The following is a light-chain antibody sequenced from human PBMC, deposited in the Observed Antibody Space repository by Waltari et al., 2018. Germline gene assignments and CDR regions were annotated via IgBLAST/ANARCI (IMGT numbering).Light chain of an antibody. CDR3: HQSDDVPLT. Sequence: DIQMTQSPSSLSASVGDRVIITCRASQSISKLLNWFQQKPGKAPKILIYKTSTLQTGVPSRFSASGSGAHFTLTISNLQPEDFGTYYCHQSDDVPLTLGGGTKLEI. J-gene: IGKJ4*01. CDR1: QSISKL. V-gene: IGKV1-39*01. CDR2: KTS.